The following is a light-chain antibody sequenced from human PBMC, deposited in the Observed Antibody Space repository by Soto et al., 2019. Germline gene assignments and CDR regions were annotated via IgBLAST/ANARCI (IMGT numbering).Light chain of an antibody. CDR3: QQYSKWPLT. CDR2: SAS. V-gene: IGKV3-15*01. J-gene: IGKJ4*01. Sequence: EIVMTQSPATLSVSPGERATLSCRASQSVSSYLAWYQQKPGQAPRLLIYSASTRATGIPARFSGSGSGTEFILTIGSLQSEDFAVYYGQQYSKWPLTFGGGTKVEIK. CDR1: QSVSSY.